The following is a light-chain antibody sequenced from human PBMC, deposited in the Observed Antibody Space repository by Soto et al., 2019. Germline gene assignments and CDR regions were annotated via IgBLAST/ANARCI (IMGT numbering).Light chain of an antibody. Sequence: DIQMTQSPSTLSASVGDRVAITCRASQSIGTWLAWYQQKPGKAPKLRIYEASNLESGVPSRFSGSGSGTEFTLTISSLQPDDFATYYCQQYNSYPYTFGQGTKLEIK. J-gene: IGKJ2*01. CDR1: QSIGTW. CDR3: QQYNSYPYT. V-gene: IGKV1-5*03. CDR2: EAS.